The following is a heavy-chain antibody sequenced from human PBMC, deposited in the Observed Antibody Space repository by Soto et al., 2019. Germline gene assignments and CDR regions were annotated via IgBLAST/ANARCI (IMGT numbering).Heavy chain of an antibody. Sequence: KASETLALTCAVYGGCFSGYDWSWIRQPPGKGLEWIGEINHSGSTNYNPSLKSRVTISVDTSKNQFSLKLSSVTAADTAVYYCARVIVVVPAAIFRYYYYYYMDVWGKGTTVTVSS. CDR2: INHSGST. CDR3: ARVIVVVPAAIFRYYYYYYMDV. J-gene: IGHJ6*03. V-gene: IGHV4-34*01. D-gene: IGHD2-2*01. CDR1: GGCFSGYD.